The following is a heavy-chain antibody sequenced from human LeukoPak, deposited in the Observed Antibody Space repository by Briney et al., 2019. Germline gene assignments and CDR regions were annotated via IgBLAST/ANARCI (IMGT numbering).Heavy chain of an antibody. CDR3: ARMSYYDSSGDNWFDP. Sequence: ASAKVSCKASGYTFTSYDINWVRQATGQGLEWMGWMNPNSGNTGYAQKFQGRVTITRNTSISTAYMELSSLRSEDTAVYYCARMSYYDSSGDNWFDPWGQGTLVAVSS. J-gene: IGHJ5*02. V-gene: IGHV1-8*03. CDR2: MNPNSGNT. CDR1: GYTFTSYD. D-gene: IGHD3-22*01.